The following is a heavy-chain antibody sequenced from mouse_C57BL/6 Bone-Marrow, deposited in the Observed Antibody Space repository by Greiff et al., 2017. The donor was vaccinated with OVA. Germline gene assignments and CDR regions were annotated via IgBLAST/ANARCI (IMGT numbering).Heavy chain of an antibody. CDR2: ISGGGGNT. Sequence: ESGGGLVKPGGSLKLSCAASGFTFSSYTMSWVRQTPEKRLEWVATISGGGGNTYYPDSVKGRFTISRDNAKNTLYLQMSSLRSEDTALYYCARQTYSNYVDYYAMDYWGQGTSVTVSS. J-gene: IGHJ4*01. CDR1: GFTFSSYT. CDR3: ARQTYSNYVDYYAMDY. V-gene: IGHV5-9*01. D-gene: IGHD2-5*01.